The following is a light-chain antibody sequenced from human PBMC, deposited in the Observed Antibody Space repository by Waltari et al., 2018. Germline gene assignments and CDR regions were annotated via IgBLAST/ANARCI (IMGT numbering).Light chain of an antibody. Sequence: QSALTQPASVSGSPGQSITISCTGTSSDVGGYNYVSLYQQHPGKAPRLIIYDVSTRPSGVSNRFSGSKSGNPASLTISGLQAEDEADYYCSSYTSSSTVVFGGGTKLTVL. J-gene: IGLJ2*01. CDR3: SSYTSSSTVV. V-gene: IGLV2-14*03. CDR2: DVS. CDR1: SSDVGGYNY.